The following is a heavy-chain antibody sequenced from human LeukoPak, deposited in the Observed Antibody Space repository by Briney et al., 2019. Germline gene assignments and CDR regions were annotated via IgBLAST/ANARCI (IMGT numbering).Heavy chain of an antibody. CDR1: GGSISSGGYY. CDR2: INHSGST. D-gene: IGHD5-18*01. Sequence: SETLSLTCTVSGGSISSGGYYWSWIRQPPGKGLEWIGEINHSGSTNYNPSLKSRVTISVDTSKNQFSLKLSSVTAADTAVYYCARGDGGYLNPIDYWGQGTLVTVSS. J-gene: IGHJ4*02. CDR3: ARGDGGYLNPIDY. V-gene: IGHV4-39*07.